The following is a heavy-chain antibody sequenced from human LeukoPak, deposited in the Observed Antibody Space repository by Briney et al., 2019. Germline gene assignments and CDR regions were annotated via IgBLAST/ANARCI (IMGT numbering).Heavy chain of an antibody. V-gene: IGHV4-39*07. J-gene: IGHJ6*03. CDR1: GASINSDTYY. D-gene: IGHD2-2*01. CDR3: AREGKDIVVVPAAMRYYYYMDV. CDR2: HSHSGSA. Sequence: SETLSLTCTVSGASINSDTYYWGWIRQPPGKGLEWIGTHSHSGSAYYNPSLRSRITMSLDTSKNQFSLKLSSVTAADTAVYYCAREGKDIVVVPAAMRYYYYMDVWGKGTTVTISS.